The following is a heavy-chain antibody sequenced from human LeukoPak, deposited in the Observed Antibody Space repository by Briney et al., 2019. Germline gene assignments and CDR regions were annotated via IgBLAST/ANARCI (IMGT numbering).Heavy chain of an antibody. Sequence: GGSLRLSRAASGFTFSSYEMNWVRQAPGKGLEWVSYISSSSNTMYYADSVKGRFTISRDNAKNSLYLQMNSLRDEDTAVYYCARAFDYWGQGTLVAVSS. V-gene: IGHV3-48*03. CDR3: ARAFDY. J-gene: IGHJ4*02. CDR2: ISSSSNTM. CDR1: GFTFSSYE.